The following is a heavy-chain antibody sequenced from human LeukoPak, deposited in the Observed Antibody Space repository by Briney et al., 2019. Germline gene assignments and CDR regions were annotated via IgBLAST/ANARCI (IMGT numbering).Heavy chain of an antibody. D-gene: IGHD6-13*01. CDR1: GFTFSSYS. V-gene: IGHV3-21*01. J-gene: IGHJ4*02. CDR2: INILSNYI. Sequence: GGSLRLSCAASGFTFSSYSMGWVRQAPGKGLEWVSSINILSNYIYYADSVKGRFTISRDNAKNSLYLQMNSLRAEDTAVYYCARDSHSSSWYSEFDYWGQGTLVTVSS. CDR3: ARDSHSSSWYSEFDY.